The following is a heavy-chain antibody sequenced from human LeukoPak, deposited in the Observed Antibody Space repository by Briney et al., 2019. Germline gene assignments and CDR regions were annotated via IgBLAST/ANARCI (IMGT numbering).Heavy chain of an antibody. CDR1: GGSISGYT. Sequence: SETLFLTCTVSGGSISGYTWSWIRQPAGKGLEWIGRIYASGSTNYNPSLQGRVTMSVDTSRGQFFLMVHSVTAADTAVYYCARGVVGATALAYWGQGTVVTASS. D-gene: IGHD1-26*01. V-gene: IGHV4-4*07. CDR3: ARGVVGATALAY. J-gene: IGHJ4*02. CDR2: IYASGST.